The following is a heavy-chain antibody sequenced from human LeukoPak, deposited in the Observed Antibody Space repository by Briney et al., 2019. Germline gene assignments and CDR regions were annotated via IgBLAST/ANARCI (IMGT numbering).Heavy chain of an antibody. CDR3: ARRQVLGY. CDR2: IYTSGST. V-gene: IGHV4-4*07. CDR1: GGSISSFY. Sequence: SETLSLTCTVSGGSISSFYWSWIRQPAGKGLEWIGHIYTSGSTNYNPSLKSRVTISVDKSKNQFSLKLTSLTAADTAVYYCARRQVLGYWGHGILVTVSS. J-gene: IGHJ4*01.